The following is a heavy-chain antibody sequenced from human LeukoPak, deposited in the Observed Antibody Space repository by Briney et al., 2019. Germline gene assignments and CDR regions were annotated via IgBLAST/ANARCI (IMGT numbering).Heavy chain of an antibody. D-gene: IGHD3-22*01. J-gene: IGHJ5*02. Sequence: ASVKVSCKASGYTVTGCYMHWVRQAPGQGREWMGWVNPDSGGTNYAQKFQGRVTMTRDTSISTAYMGLSRLRSDDTAVYYCERDSYYYDSSAQRGWFDPWGQGTLVTVSS. V-gene: IGHV1-2*02. CDR3: ERDSYYYDSSAQRGWFDP. CDR2: VNPDSGGT. CDR1: GYTVTGCY.